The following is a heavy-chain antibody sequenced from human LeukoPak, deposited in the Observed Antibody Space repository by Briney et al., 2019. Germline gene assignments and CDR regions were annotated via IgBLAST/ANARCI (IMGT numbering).Heavy chain of an antibody. CDR2: ISWNSGSI. J-gene: IGHJ4*02. Sequence: GGSLRLSCAASGLTFSSHWMHWVRQAPGKGLEWVSGISWNSGSIGYADSVKGRFTISRDNAKNSLYLQMNSLRAEDTALYYCAKETLVGSYFDYWGQGTLVTVSS. D-gene: IGHD2-15*01. CDR1: GLTFSSHW. V-gene: IGHV3-9*01. CDR3: AKETLVGSYFDY.